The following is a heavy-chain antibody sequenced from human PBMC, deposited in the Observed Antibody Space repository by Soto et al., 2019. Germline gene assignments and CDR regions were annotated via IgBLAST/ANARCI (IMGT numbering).Heavy chain of an antibody. V-gene: IGHV3-30*18. CDR3: SKDHGIAVAGIDC. CDR2: ISYDGSNK. Sequence: QVQLVESGGGVVQPGRSLRLSCAASGFTFSSYGMHWVRQAPGKGLEWVAVISYDGSNKYYADSVKGRFTISRDNSKNPLYLQLNSLRADDTAVYYCSKDHGIAVAGIDCWGQGTLVTVSS. J-gene: IGHJ4*02. D-gene: IGHD6-19*01. CDR1: GFTFSSYG.